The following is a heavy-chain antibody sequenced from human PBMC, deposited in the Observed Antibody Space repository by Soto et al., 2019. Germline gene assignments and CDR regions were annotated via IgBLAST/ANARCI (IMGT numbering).Heavy chain of an antibody. CDR2: TSNSGST. V-gene: IGHV4-31*03. CDR3: ARGGGSTKVDY. CDR1: GGSITSSGYY. J-gene: IGHJ4*02. Sequence: QVQLQESGPGLVKPSQTLSLTCTVSGGSITSSGYYWSWIRQHPGEGLEWIGFTSNSGSTSYNPSLQSRVTRSVDTSSNQFSLNLKSVTAADTAVYYCARGGGSTKVDYWGQGTLVTVSP. D-gene: IGHD2-2*01.